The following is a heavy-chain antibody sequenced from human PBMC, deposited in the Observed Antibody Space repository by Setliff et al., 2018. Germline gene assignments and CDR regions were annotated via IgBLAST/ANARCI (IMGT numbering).Heavy chain of an antibody. Sequence: GASVKVSCKASGYTFTDYAMHWVRQAPGQRLEWMGWINPGNGNTKYSQKFQGRVTITRDTAASTAYMELSSLRSEDTAVYYCARADYIRYFYMDAWGKGTTVTVSS. CDR1: GYTFTDYA. CDR2: INPGNGNT. CDR3: ARADYIRYFYMDA. D-gene: IGHD4-4*01. J-gene: IGHJ6*03. V-gene: IGHV1-3*01.